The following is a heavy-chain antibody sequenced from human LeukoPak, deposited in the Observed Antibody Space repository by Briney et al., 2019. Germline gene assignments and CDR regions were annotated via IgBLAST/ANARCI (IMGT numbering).Heavy chain of an antibody. CDR2: IYSGGST. D-gene: IGHD3-10*01. CDR1: GFTVSSNY. CDR3: ARDSYGSGKYYYYYMDV. Sequence: PGGSLRLSCAASGFTVSSNYMSWVRQAPGKGLEWVSVIYSGGSTYYADSVKGRFTISRDNSKNTLYLQMNSLRAEDTAVYYCARDSYGSGKYYYYYMDVWGKGTTVTISS. V-gene: IGHV3-53*01. J-gene: IGHJ6*03.